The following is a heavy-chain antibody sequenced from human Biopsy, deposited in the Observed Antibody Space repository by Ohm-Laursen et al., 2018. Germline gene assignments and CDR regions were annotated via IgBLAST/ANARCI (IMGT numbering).Heavy chain of an antibody. CDR2: NIPILGTG. CDR3: ATKLTGYFHH. J-gene: IGHJ1*01. Sequence: SVKVSCKAPGGTFSNYGVNWVRQAPGQGLEWLGGNIPILGTGNYAQKFQDRVTVAVDTSTSTATMELRSLRSDDTAVYYCATKLTGYFHHWGQGTLVIASS. D-gene: IGHD3-9*01. V-gene: IGHV1-69*06. CDR1: GGTFSNYG.